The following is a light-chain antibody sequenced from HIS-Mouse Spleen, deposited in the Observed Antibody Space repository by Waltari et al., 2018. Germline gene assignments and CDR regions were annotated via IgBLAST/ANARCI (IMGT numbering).Light chain of an antibody. J-gene: IGLJ3*02. Sequence: QSALTQPASVSGSPGQSITISCTGTSSDVGGYNFVSGYQPHPGKAPKLMIYEVSNRPSGVSNRFSGSKSGNTASLTISGLQAEDEADYYCSSYTSSSTLVFGGGTKLTVL. CDR1: SSDVGGYNF. CDR2: EVS. CDR3: SSYTSSSTLV. V-gene: IGLV2-14*01.